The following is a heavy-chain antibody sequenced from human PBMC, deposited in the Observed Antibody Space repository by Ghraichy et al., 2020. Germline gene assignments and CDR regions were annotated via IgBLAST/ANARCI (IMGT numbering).Heavy chain of an antibody. CDR1: GFTFSSYA. CDR2: ISYDGSNK. CDR3: ARDQKGRSYGRPVTGYFDL. Sequence: GGSLRLSCAASGFTFSSYAMHWVRQAPGKGLEWVAVISYDGSNKYYADSVKGRFTISRDNSKNTLYLQMNSLRAEDTAVYYCARDQKGRSYGRPVTGYFDLWGRGTLVTVSS. J-gene: IGHJ2*01. V-gene: IGHV3-30-3*01. D-gene: IGHD5-18*01.